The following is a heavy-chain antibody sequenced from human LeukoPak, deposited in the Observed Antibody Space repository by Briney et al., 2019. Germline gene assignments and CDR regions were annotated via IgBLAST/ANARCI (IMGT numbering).Heavy chain of an antibody. CDR1: GYTFTSYD. D-gene: IGHD3-22*01. V-gene: IGHV1-24*01. Sequence: ASVKVSCKASGYTFTSYDIHWVRQAPGKGLEWMGGFDPEDGETIYAQKFQGRVTMTEDTSTDTAYMELSSLRSEDTAVYYCATALATYYYDSSGYYYDYWGQGTLVTVSS. CDR2: FDPEDGET. CDR3: ATALATYYYDSSGYYYDY. J-gene: IGHJ4*02.